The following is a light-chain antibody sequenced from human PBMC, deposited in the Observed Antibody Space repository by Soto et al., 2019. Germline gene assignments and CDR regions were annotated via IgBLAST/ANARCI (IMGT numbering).Light chain of an antibody. V-gene: IGKV3-20*01. Sequence: ESVLTQSPGTLSLSPGEGATLSCRASQSVSSSYLAWYQQKPGQAPRLLIYGASNRATGVPDRFSGSGSGTDFTLTIDRLEPEDFVVYYCQRYGSSPRYTFGQGTKLEI. CDR3: QRYGSSPRYT. CDR1: QSVSSSY. CDR2: GAS. J-gene: IGKJ2*01.